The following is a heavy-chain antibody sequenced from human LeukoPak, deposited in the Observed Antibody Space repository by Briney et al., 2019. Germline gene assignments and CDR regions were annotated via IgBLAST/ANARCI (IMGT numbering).Heavy chain of an antibody. J-gene: IGHJ4*02. V-gene: IGHV4-61*01. D-gene: IGHD3-9*01. CDR1: GGSISSSSYY. CDR2: IYYSGST. Sequence: SETLSLTCTVSGGSISSSSYYWSWIRQPPGKGLEWIGYIYYSGSTNYNPSLKSRVTISVDTSKNQFSLKLSSVTAADTAVYYCARAGGDILTGYYYDYWGQGTLVTVSS. CDR3: ARAGGDILTGYYYDY.